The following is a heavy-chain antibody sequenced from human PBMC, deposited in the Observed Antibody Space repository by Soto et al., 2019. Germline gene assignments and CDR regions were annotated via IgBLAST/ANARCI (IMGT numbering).Heavy chain of an antibody. D-gene: IGHD1-1*01. V-gene: IGHV3-53*01. Sequence: TGGSLRLSCAAFGFTISGKKYVAWVRQAPGKGLEWVSALYDLDGSFYAASVKGRFTTSSDSSKTTVYLQMNDLRPDDTAVYYCATWHEREHAYDVWGQGTTVTV. J-gene: IGHJ3*01. CDR2: LYDLDGS. CDR1: GFTISGKKY. CDR3: ATWHEREHAYDV.